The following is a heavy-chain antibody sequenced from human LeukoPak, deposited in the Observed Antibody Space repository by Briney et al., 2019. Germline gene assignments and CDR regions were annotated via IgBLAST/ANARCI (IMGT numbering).Heavy chain of an antibody. CDR2: IGSGGSTL. CDR1: GFTFSAYS. D-gene: IGHD5-18*01. CDR3: VRDGPRLQLWFDY. Sequence: GGSLRLSCAPSGFTFSAYSMNWVRQAPGKGLEWVSYIGSGGSTLYYADSVKGRFTISRDNAKNSLYLQMDSLRDEDTAVYYCVRDGPRLQLWFDYWGQGTLVTVSS. J-gene: IGHJ4*02. V-gene: IGHV3-48*02.